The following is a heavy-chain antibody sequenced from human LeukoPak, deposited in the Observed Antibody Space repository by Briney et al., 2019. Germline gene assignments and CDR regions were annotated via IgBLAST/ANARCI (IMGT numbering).Heavy chain of an antibody. CDR2: IFYSGST. J-gene: IGHJ4*02. Sequence: RPSETLSLTCTVSGGSISTSNYYWGWIRQPPGKGLEWIGNIFYSGSTYYSPSLRSRVTISLDTSRNQFSLKLNSVTAADTAVYYCARAEMATVVMANYFDYWGQGTLVTVSS. CDR3: ARAEMATVVMANYFDY. D-gene: IGHD4-23*01. CDR1: GGSISTSNYY. V-gene: IGHV4-39*07.